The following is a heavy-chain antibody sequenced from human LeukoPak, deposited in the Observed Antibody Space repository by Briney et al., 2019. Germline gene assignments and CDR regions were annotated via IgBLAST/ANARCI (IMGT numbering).Heavy chain of an antibody. CDR2: IYYSGST. CDR1: GGSISSYY. D-gene: IGHD1-26*01. CDR3: ARQPVYSGSYVFD. V-gene: IGHV4-59*08. J-gene: IGHJ4*02. Sequence: PSETLSLTCTVSGGSISSYYWSWIRQPPGKGLEWIGYIYYSGSTNYNPSLKSRVTISVDTSKNQFSLKLSSVTAADTAVYYCARQPVYSGSYVFDWGQGTLVTVSS.